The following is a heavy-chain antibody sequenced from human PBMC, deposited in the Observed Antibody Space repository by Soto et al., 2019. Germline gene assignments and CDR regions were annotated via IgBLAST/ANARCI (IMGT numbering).Heavy chain of an antibody. CDR3: ASHVVAYCGGDCPNDAFDI. V-gene: IGHV1-69*02. CDR1: GGTFSSYT. D-gene: IGHD2-21*01. CDR2: IIPILGIA. J-gene: IGHJ3*02. Sequence: SVKVSCKASGGTFSSYTISWVRQAPGQGLEWKGRIIPILGIANYAQKFQGRVTITADKSTSTAYMELSSLRSEDTAVYYCASHVVAYCGGDCPNDAFDIWGQGTMVTVSS.